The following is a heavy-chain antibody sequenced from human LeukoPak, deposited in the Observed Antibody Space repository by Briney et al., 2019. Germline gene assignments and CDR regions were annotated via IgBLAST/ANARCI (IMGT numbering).Heavy chain of an antibody. D-gene: IGHD1-26*01. V-gene: IGHV3-7*05. CDR3: ARARGGSNSDY. CDR1: GFTFSSYE. J-gene: IGHJ4*02. CDR2: INQDGSEK. Sequence: GGSLRLSCAASGFTFSSYEMNWVRQAPGKGLDWVASINQDGSEKYYVDSVKGRFTISRDNAKNSLYLQMNSLRADDTAVYYCARARGGSNSDYWGQGTLVTVSS.